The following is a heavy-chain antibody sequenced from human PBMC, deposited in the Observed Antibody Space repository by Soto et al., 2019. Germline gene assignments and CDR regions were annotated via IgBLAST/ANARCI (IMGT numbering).Heavy chain of an antibody. CDR3: SRDPGDGHYFDY. Sequence: GGPVKGSCQASGYTLISKSIHLGRQAPGQRLEWMGWINPDNGNTKYSQNFQGRVTLTRDTSATTAYMELRSLTSEDTAVYYCSRDPGDGHYFDYWGQGALVTVSS. D-gene: IGHD2-21*01. CDR2: INPDNGNT. CDR1: GYTLISKS. J-gene: IGHJ4*02. V-gene: IGHV1-3*01.